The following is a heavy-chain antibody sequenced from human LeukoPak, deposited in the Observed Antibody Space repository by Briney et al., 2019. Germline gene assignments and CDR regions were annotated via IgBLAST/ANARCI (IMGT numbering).Heavy chain of an antibody. CDR3: ASFGGSVNDAFDI. CDR2: IRWDGGST. V-gene: IGHV3-43*01. CDR1: GFTFDEYT. J-gene: IGHJ3*02. D-gene: IGHD3-10*01. Sequence: GGSLRLSCAASGFTFDEYTMHWVRPARGRGLEWVSPIRWDGGSTYYADSVRGRFTISRDNSKTAMYLQMNSRRTEDTALYYCASFGGSVNDAFDIWGQGTMVTVSS.